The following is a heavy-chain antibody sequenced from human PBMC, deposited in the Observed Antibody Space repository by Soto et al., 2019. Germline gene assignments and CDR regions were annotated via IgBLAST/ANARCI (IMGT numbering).Heavy chain of an antibody. Sequence: EVQLVESGGGLVKPGRSLRLSCTASGFTFGDYGMSWFRQAPGKGLEWVGFMRSKAYGGTTEYAASVKGRFTISRDDSTTIAYLQMNSLKTEDTAVYYCTRDRNGWELRPTYFDHWGQGTLVTVSS. CDR3: TRDRNGWELRPTYFDH. J-gene: IGHJ4*02. CDR2: MRSKAYGGTT. V-gene: IGHV3-49*05. CDR1: GFTFGDYG. D-gene: IGHD1-26*01.